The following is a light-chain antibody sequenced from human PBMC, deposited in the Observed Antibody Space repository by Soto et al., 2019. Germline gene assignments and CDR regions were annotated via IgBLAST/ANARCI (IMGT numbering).Light chain of an antibody. Sequence: EIVLTQSPGTLSLSPGERATLSCRASQSVSSSYLAWYQQKPGQAPRLLIYGASSRATGIPDRFSGSGSGTDFTLTIRRLESEDFAVYYCQDSYPSQAAFGRGTKVDI. CDR2: GAS. J-gene: IGKJ1*01. CDR1: QSVSSSY. CDR3: QDSYPSQAA. V-gene: IGKV3-20*01.